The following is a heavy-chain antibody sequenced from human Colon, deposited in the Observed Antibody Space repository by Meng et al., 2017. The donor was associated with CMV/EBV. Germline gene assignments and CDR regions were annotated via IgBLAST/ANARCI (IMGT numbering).Heavy chain of an antibody. CDR2: INTSGRP. CDR3: VRDLTGEEDY. V-gene: IGHV4-34*01. J-gene: IGHJ4*02. CDR1: GGSFSGTDYY. D-gene: IGHD7-27*01. Sequence: SETLSLTCALYGGSFSGTDYYWSWIRQPPGRGLEWIGDINTSGRPNYNPSLKSRVTISIDTSRNQFSLNLNSVTAADTAVYYCVRDLTGEEDYWGQGNLVTVSS.